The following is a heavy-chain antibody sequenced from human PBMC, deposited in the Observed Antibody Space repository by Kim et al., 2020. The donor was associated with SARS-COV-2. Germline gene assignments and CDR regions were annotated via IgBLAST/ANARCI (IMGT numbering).Heavy chain of an antibody. Sequence: SETLSLTCTVSGDSMRDYYWTWIRQPPGKGLEWIGYVYYLGSTNYNSSLKNRITISIDVSKNQFSLKLSSVTAADTAVYYCARDYFDSSGQGAFDVWGQ. J-gene: IGHJ3*01. CDR1: GDSMRDYY. D-gene: IGHD3-22*01. CDR3: ARDYFDSSGQGAFDV. CDR2: VYYLGST. V-gene: IGHV4-59*01.